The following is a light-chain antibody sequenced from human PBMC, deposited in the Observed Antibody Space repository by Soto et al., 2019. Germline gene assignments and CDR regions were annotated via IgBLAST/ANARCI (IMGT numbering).Light chain of an antibody. CDR2: DNT. CDR3: QSYDSSLSGVV. Sequence: QSVLTQPPSVSGAPGQRVTISCTGSSSNVGADHDVHWYQQLPGTAPKLLIYDNTIRPSGVRDRFSGSKSGTSASLAITGLQAEDEADYYCQSYDSSLSGVVFGGGTKLTVL. J-gene: IGLJ2*01. CDR1: SSNVGADHD. V-gene: IGLV1-40*01.